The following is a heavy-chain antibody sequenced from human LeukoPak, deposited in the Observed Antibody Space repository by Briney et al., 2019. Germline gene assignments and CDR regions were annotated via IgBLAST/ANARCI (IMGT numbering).Heavy chain of an antibody. J-gene: IGHJ4*02. CDR2: INPNSGGT. D-gene: IGHD3-3*01. CDR3: ARGKSIRFLEWLLSEYYFDY. CDR1: GYTFTGYY. V-gene: IGHV1-2*02. Sequence: ASVKVSCKASGYTFTGYYMHWVRQAPGQGLEWMGWINPNSGGTNYAQKFQGRVTMTRNTSISTAYMELSSLRSEDTAVYYCARGKSIRFLEWLLSEYYFDYWGQGTLVTVSS.